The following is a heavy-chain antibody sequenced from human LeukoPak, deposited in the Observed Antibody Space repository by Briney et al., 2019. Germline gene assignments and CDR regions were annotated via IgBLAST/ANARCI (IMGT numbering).Heavy chain of an antibody. V-gene: IGHV3-21*01. Sequence: GGSLRLSCAASGFTFSSYAMNWVRQAPGKGLEWVSSISSSSSYIYYADSVKGRFTISRDNAKNSPYLQMNSLRAEDTAVYYCARTLSYYYDSSGRQYYYYYYGMDVWGQGTTVTVSS. J-gene: IGHJ6*02. CDR3: ARTLSYYYDSSGRQYYYYYYGMDV. CDR2: ISSSSSYI. CDR1: GFTFSSYA. D-gene: IGHD3-22*01.